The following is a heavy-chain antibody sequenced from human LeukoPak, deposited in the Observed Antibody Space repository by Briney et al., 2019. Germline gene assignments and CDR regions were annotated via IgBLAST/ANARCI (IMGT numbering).Heavy chain of an antibody. Sequence: SETLSLTCAVYSGSFSGYYWSWIRQPPGKGLEWIGEINHSGSTNYNPSLKSRVTISVDTSKNQFSLKLSSVTAADTAVYYCARNPPRYYYGSSGYPYWGQGTLVTVSS. V-gene: IGHV4-34*01. J-gene: IGHJ4*02. CDR3: ARNPPRYYYGSSGYPY. D-gene: IGHD3-22*01. CDR2: INHSGST. CDR1: SGSFSGYY.